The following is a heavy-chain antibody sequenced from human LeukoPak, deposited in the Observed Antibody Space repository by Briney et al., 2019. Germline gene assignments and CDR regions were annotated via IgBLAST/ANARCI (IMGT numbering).Heavy chain of an antibody. CDR2: IYSGGST. Sequence: PGGSLRLSCAASGFTVSSNYMSWVRQAPGTGLEWVSVIYSGGSTYYADSVKGRFTISRDNSKNTLYLQMNSLRAEDTAVYYCARVGPPLTWFDPWGQGTLVTVSS. CDR1: GFTVSSNY. V-gene: IGHV3-66*01. J-gene: IGHJ5*02. D-gene: IGHD3-16*01. CDR3: ARVGPPLTWFDP.